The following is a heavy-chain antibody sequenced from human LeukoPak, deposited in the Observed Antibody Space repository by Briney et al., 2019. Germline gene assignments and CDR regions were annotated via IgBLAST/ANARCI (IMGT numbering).Heavy chain of an antibody. CDR3: ARDRTVPATNWFDP. D-gene: IGHD2-2*01. CDR2: INPNSGGT. CDR1: GCTFTGYY. Sequence: ASVKVSCQACGCTFTGYYMHWVRQAPGQGLEGMGWINPNSGGTNYAQKFQGRVTMTRDTSISTAYMELSRLRSDDTAVYYCARDRTVPATNWFDPWGQGTLVTVSS. V-gene: IGHV1-2*02. J-gene: IGHJ5*02.